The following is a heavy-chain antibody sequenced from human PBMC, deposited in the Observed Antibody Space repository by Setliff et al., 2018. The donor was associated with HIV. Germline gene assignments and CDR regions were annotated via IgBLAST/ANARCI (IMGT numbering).Heavy chain of an antibody. J-gene: IGHJ4*02. CDR3: ARGPRVSAAVVETPSAY. CDR1: GGSISSYY. V-gene: IGHV4-34*01. CDR2: IDHTGSA. Sequence: PSETLSLTCTVSGGSISSYYWSWIRQSPHKGLEWVGEIDHTGSAYYNPSLTSRVTISVDTSKNRFSLELSSVTAADTALYYCARGPRVSAAVVETPSAYWGQGTRVTVSS. D-gene: IGHD6-19*01.